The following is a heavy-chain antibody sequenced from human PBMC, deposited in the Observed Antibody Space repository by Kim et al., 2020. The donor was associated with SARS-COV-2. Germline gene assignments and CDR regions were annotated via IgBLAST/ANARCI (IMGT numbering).Heavy chain of an antibody. Sequence: SETLSLTCTVSGGSISSYYWSWIRQPPGKGLEWIGYIYYSGSTNYNPSLKSRVTISVDTSKNQFSLKLSSVTAADTAVYYCARCPGADYGMDVWGQGTTVTVSS. CDR1: GGSISSYY. D-gene: IGHD1-26*01. CDR2: IYYSGST. V-gene: IGHV4-59*01. CDR3: ARCPGADYGMDV. J-gene: IGHJ6*02.